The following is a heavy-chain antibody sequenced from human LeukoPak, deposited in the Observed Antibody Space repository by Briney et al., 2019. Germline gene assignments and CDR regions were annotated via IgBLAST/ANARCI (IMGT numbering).Heavy chain of an antibody. CDR3: AREGYYDSSGYYG. J-gene: IGHJ4*02. D-gene: IGHD3-22*01. Sequence: SGTLSLTCAVSGGSISSSKWWSWVRQPPGKGLEWIGEIYHSGSTNYNPSLKSRVTISVDKSKNQFSLKLSSVTAADTAVYYCAREGYYDSSGYYGWGQGTLVTVSS. CDR1: GGSISSSKW. CDR2: IYHSGST. V-gene: IGHV4-4*02.